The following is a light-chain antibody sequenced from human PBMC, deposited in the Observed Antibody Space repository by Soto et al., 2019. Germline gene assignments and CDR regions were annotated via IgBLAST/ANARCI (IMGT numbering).Light chain of an antibody. J-gene: IGKJ4*01. V-gene: IGKV1-16*02. CDR2: AAS. Sequence: DIRMTQSPSSLSASVGDRVTITCRASQGINNDLAWFQQKPGKAPKPLIYAASSLQSGVSSKFSGSGSGTDFSLTISSLQPEDFATYYCQQYYVYPLTFGGGTRVEIK. CDR3: QQYYVYPLT. CDR1: QGINND.